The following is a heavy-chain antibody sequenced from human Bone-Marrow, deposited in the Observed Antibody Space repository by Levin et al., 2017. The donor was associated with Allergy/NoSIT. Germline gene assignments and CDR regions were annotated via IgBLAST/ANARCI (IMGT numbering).Heavy chain of an antibody. D-gene: IGHD3-10*01. Sequence: SCAASGFTFSSYAMHWVRQAPGKGLEYVSAISSNGGSTYYANSVKGRFTISRDNSKNTLYLQMGSLRAEDMAVYYCARGINYYGSGSYSYNWFDPWGQGTLVTVSS. J-gene: IGHJ5*02. CDR2: ISSNGGST. V-gene: IGHV3-64*01. CDR1: GFTFSSYA. CDR3: ARGINYYGSGSYSYNWFDP.